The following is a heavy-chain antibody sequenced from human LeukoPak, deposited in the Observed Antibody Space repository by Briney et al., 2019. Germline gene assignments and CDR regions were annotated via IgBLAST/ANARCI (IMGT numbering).Heavy chain of an antibody. D-gene: IGHD3-3*01. V-gene: IGHV4-34*01. Sequence: PSETLSLTCAVYGGSFSGYYWSWIRQPPGKGLEWIGEINHSGSTNYNPSLKSRVTISVDTSKNQFSLKLSSVTAADTAVYYCARHRVGEYYYYYMDVWGKGTTVTISS. CDR1: GGSFSGYY. CDR2: INHSGST. CDR3: ARHRVGEYYYYYMDV. J-gene: IGHJ6*03.